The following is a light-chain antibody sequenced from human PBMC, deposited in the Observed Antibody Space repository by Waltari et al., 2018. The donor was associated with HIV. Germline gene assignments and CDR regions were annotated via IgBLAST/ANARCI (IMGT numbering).Light chain of an antibody. J-gene: IGLJ1*01. CDR3: SAWDDSLRATV. CDR2: GHK. Sequence: QSVMSHPPSASGTPGQTVTISCSGRFSNLGANTVNWYQQIPGTAPRLLIYGHKQRPSGVPYRFSGSRSGTSASLTIGGLQSEDEADYYCSAWDDSLRATVFGTGTRVTVL. V-gene: IGLV1-44*01. CDR1: FSNLGANT.